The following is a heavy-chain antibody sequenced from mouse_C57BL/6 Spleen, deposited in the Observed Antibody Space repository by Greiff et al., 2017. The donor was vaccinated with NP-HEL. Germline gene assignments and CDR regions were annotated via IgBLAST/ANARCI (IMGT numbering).Heavy chain of an antibody. CDR2: INYDGSST. Sequence: EVQVVESEGGLVQPGRSMKLSCTASGFTFSDYYMAWVRQVTEKGLEWVANINYDGSSTYYMDSLKSRFIISRDNAKNILYLQMSSLKSEDTATYYCARYSSYEAMDYWGQGTSVTVSS. CDR3: ARYSSYEAMDY. V-gene: IGHV5-16*01. J-gene: IGHJ4*01. CDR1: GFTFSDYY. D-gene: IGHD1-1*01.